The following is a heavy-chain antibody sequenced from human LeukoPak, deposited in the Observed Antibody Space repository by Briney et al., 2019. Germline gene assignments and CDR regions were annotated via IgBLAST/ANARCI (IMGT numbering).Heavy chain of an antibody. V-gene: IGHV4-39*01. CDR1: RGSVSSGSYY. CDR2: IYYRGDT. J-gene: IGHJ4*02. D-gene: IGHD3-9*01. CDR3: TRAILTGLMG. Sequence: QVLLQESGPGLVKPSETLSLTCSVSRGSVSSGSYYWSWIRQPPGKGLEWIATIYYRGDTYYNPSLKSRVTISVDTSKNQFSLNLSSVTATDTAVYYCTRAILTGLMGWGQGTLVLVSS.